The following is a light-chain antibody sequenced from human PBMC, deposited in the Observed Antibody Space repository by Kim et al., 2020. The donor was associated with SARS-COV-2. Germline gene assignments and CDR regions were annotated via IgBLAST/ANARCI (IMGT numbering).Light chain of an antibody. CDR1: ISNIGAGYD. CDR2: GNS. CDR3: QSYDSSLGGWV. V-gene: IGLV1-40*01. Sequence: QRVTSSCTGSISNIGAGYDVHWYQQLPGTAPKLHIYGNSNRPSGVPDRFSGSKSGTSASLAITGLQAEDEADYYCQSYDSSLGGWVFGGGTQLTVL. J-gene: IGLJ3*02.